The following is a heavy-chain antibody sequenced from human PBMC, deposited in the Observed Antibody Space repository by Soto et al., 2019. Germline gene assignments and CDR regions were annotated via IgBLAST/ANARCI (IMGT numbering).Heavy chain of an antibody. V-gene: IGHV1-24*01. CDR1: GYTLTELS. CDR2: FDPEDGET. CDR3: ATRKWYYYYMDV. D-gene: IGHD1-26*01. Sequence: ASVKVSCKVSGYTLTELSMHWVRQAPGKGLEWMGGFDPEDGETIYAQKFQGRVTMTEDTSTDTAYMELSSLRSEDTAVHYCATRKWYYYYMDVWGKGTTVTVSS. J-gene: IGHJ6*03.